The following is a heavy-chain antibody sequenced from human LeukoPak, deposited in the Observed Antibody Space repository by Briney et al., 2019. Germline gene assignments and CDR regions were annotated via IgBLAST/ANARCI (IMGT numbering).Heavy chain of an antibody. Sequence: GASVKVSCKASGYTFTGYYMHWVRQAPGQGLEWMGWMNPNSGNTGYAQKFQGRVTITRNASISTAYMELSSLRSEDTAVYYCARVSGDSSGWLYYYYYYMDVWGKGTTVTVSS. V-gene: IGHV1-8*03. D-gene: IGHD6-19*01. CDR3: ARVSGDSSGWLYYYYYYMDV. CDR1: GYTFTGYY. CDR2: MNPNSGNT. J-gene: IGHJ6*03.